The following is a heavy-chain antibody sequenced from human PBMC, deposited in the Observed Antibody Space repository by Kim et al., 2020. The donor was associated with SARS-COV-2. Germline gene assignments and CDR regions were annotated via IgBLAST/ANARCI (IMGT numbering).Heavy chain of an antibody. CDR3: ARSRMGITGTTYAFDY. V-gene: IGHV4-59*10. Sequence: LASRVTRSVDTSKDQFSLRLSSVTAADTAVYYCARSRMGITGTTYAFDYWGQGTLVTVSS. D-gene: IGHD1-7*01. J-gene: IGHJ4*02.